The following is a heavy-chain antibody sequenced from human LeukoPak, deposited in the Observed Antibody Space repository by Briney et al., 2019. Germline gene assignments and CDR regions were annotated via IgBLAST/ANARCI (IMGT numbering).Heavy chain of an antibody. CDR3: ARVETSVGPDY. CDR1: GGSFSGYF. Sequence: SETLSLTCAVYGGSFSGYFWSWIRQPPGQGLEWIGEINDRGSINHNPSFRSRVTLSVDTSKMQLSLKLTSVTAADTAVYYCARVETSVGPDYWGQGTLVTVSS. J-gene: IGHJ1*01. D-gene: IGHD1-26*01. V-gene: IGHV4-34*01. CDR2: INDRGSI.